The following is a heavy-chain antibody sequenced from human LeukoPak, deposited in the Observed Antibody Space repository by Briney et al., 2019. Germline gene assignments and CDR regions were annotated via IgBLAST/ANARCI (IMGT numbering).Heavy chain of an antibody. CDR2: FFYSGST. CDR3: ARDRDEGFDL. J-gene: IGHJ2*01. CDR1: GGSISSYY. Sequence: SETLSLTCTVSGGSISSYYWSWIRQPPGKGLEWIGYFFYSGSTNYNPSLKSRVIISIDTSKNQISLSLTSVTAADTAVYYCARDRDEGFDLWGRGTLVTVSS. V-gene: IGHV4-59*01.